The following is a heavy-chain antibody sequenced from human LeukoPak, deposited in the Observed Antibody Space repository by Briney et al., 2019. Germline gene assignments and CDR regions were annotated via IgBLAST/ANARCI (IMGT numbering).Heavy chain of an antibody. J-gene: IGHJ6*02. CDR3: AGSYGWYYGMDV. CDR1: GYTLTEFS. Sequence: ASVKVSCKVSGYTLTEFSMHWVRQAPGQGLEWMGGFDPEDGETIYAQKFQGRVTMTEDTSTDTAYMELSSLRSEDTAVYYCAGSYGWYYGMDVWGQGTTVTVSS. CDR2: FDPEDGET. D-gene: IGHD5-18*01. V-gene: IGHV1-24*01.